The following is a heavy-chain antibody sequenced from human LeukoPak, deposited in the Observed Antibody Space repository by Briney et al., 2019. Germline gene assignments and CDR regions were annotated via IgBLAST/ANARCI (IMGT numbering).Heavy chain of an antibody. V-gene: IGHV3-33*01. Sequence: GGSLRLSCAASGFTFSHYGMHWVRQTPGAGLEWVAVIWSDGSDKYYAKSVKGRFTISRDNSKNSLFLQMNSLRAEDTAVYYCATMRWTTRPEDYWGQGTLVTVSS. CDR1: GFTFSHYG. CDR2: IWSDGSDK. J-gene: IGHJ4*02. D-gene: IGHD6-6*01. CDR3: ATMRWTTRPEDY.